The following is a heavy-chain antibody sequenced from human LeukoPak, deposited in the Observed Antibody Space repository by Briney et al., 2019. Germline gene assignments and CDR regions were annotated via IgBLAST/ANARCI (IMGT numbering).Heavy chain of an antibody. CDR2: VYYSGTT. CDR3: ARSIYNDQGTFDY. V-gene: IGHV4-59*01. CDR1: GGYISGYY. D-gene: IGHD3-16*02. Sequence: SETLSFTCTVSGGYISGYYWTWIRQPPGKGLEWIANVYYSGTTNIHPSLKSRLIVSLDMSKNKFSLNLTSVTAADTAVYYCARSIYNDQGTFDYWGQGAPVTVSS. J-gene: IGHJ4*02.